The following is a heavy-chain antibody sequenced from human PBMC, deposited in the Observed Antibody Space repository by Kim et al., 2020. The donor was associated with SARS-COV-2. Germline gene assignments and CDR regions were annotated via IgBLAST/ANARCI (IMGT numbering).Heavy chain of an antibody. CDR3: ARAMVRGVYFDY. V-gene: IGHV4-30-4*01. J-gene: IGHJ4*02. CDR1: GGSISSGDYY. D-gene: IGHD3-10*01. CDR2: IYYSGST. Sequence: TLSLTCTVSGGSISSGDYYWSWIRQPPGKGLEWIGYIYYSGSTYYNPSLTSRVTISVDSSKNQFSLKLSSVTAADTAVYYCARAMVRGVYFDYWGQGTLVSVSS.